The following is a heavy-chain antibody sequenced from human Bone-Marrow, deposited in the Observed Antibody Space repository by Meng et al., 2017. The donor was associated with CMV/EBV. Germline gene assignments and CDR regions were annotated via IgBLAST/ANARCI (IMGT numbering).Heavy chain of an antibody. J-gene: IGHJ4*02. CDR3: ARAHCSSTSCLIDY. CDR1: GYTFTGYY. D-gene: IGHD2-2*01. V-gene: IGHV1-2*02. CDR2: INPNSGGT. Sequence: QVQLVQSGAEVKKPGASVKVSCKAPGYTFTGYYMHWVRQAPGQGLEWMGWINPNSGGTNYAQKFQGRVTMTRDTSISTAYMKLSRLRSDDTAVYYCARAHCSSTSCLIDYWGQGTLVTVSS.